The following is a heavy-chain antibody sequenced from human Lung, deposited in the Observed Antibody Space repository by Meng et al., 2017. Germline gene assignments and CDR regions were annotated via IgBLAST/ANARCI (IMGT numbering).Heavy chain of an antibody. CDR1: GFYFNNAW. D-gene: IGHD1-26*01. Sequence: EGPLGESGGDLVKLGGYLRLSCAASGFYFNNAWMSWVRQAPGKGLEWVGRIKSNPDGGTAEYAAPVTGRFTISRDDSKSTLYLQMSGLRIDDTGVYYCTWDDKAVSDYWGQGTLVTVSS. J-gene: IGHJ4*02. CDR3: TWDDKAVSDY. V-gene: IGHV3-15*01. CDR2: IKSNPDGGTA.